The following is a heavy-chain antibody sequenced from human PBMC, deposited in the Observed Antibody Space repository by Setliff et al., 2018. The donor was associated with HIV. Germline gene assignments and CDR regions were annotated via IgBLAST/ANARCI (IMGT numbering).Heavy chain of an antibody. CDR3: AAATTLLSPRA. CDR2: IYQSGST. V-gene: IGHV4-38-2*01. D-gene: IGHD2-15*01. Sequence: LSLTCAVSGYSISSGFYWSWMRQPPGKGLEWIGSIYQSGSTNYNPSLESRLTISVDTAKNQFSLKLSSVTAADTAVYYCAAATTLLSPRAWGQGTLVTAPQ. CDR1: GYSISSGFY. J-gene: IGHJ5*02.